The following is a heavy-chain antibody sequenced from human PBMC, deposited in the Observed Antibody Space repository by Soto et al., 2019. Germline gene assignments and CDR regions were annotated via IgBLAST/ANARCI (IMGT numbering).Heavy chain of an antibody. CDR1: GFTFSSYA. Sequence: EVQLLESGGGLVQPGGSLRLSCAASGFTFSSYAMNWVRQAPGKGLEWVSVISGSGGSTYYADAVKGRFTISRDNSKNTLYLQMNSRRAEETAVYYCAKRTVGWYFDLWGRGTLVTVSS. CDR3: AKRTVGWYFDL. CDR2: ISGSGGST. V-gene: IGHV3-23*01. D-gene: IGHD1-26*01. J-gene: IGHJ2*01.